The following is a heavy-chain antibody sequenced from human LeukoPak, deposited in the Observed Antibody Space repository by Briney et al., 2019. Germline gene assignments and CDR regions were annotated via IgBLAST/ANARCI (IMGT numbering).Heavy chain of an antibody. CDR3: AREVGEGSCDY. V-gene: IGHV1-2*02. CDR2: INSNSGGT. J-gene: IGHJ4*02. Sequence: ASVKVSCKASGYTFAVYYIHWVRQAPGQGLEWMGWINSNSGGTNYAQKFQGRVTMTRDTSITTAYMELSRLTSDDTAVYYCAREVGEGSCDYWGRGTLVTVSS. CDR1: GYTFAVYY. D-gene: IGHD3-10*01.